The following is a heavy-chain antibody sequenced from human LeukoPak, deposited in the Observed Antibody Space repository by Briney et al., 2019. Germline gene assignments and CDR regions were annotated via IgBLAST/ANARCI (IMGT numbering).Heavy chain of an antibody. V-gene: IGHV3-74*01. CDR3: AGNLETRLVDC. CDR1: GFTFSDYW. CDR2: INSDGSST. D-gene: IGHD5-24*01. Sequence: GGSLRLSCAASGFTFSDYWMHWVRQTPEKGLVWVSRINSDGSSTIYADSVKGRFTISRDNAKNTAYLQMNSLRAEDTAGYYCAGNLETRLVDCWGQGALVTVSS. J-gene: IGHJ4*02.